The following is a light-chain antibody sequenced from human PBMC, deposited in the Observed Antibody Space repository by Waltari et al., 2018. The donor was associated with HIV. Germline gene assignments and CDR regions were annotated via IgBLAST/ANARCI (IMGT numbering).Light chain of an antibody. V-gene: IGLV1-44*01. Sequence: QSPLIHPPSTSGAPGTSIDISCSGGDSNIDVCSVNWYQHPPGSTSNPLILNHDVPAQGVPDRFYGSRSGKSAVLSIIGVHADDEGDYYCGVWDVNVDGVVFGGGTKVTVL. CDR1: DSNIDVCS. CDR3: GVWDVNVDGVV. CDR2: NHD. J-gene: IGLJ2*01.